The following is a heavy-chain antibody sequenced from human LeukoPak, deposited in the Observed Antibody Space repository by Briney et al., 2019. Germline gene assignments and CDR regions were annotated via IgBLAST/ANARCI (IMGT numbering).Heavy chain of an antibody. J-gene: IGHJ6*03. V-gene: IGHV4-34*01. CDR1: GGSFSGYY. CDR3: ARGPPRYTNYYYYMDV. CDR2: INHSGST. D-gene: IGHD2-2*02. Sequence: SETLSLTCAVYGGSFSGYYWSWIRQPPGKGLEWIGEINHSGSTNYNPSLKSRVTISVDTSKNQFSLKLSSVTAADTAVYYCARGPPRYTNYYYYMDVWGKGNTVTVSS.